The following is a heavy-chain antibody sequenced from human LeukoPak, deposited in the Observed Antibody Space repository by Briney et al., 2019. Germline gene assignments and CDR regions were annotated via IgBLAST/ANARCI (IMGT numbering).Heavy chain of an antibody. CDR3: ARGGWFGQLLPNDY. V-gene: IGHV3-30*04. CDR1: GFTFSSYA. D-gene: IGHD3-10*01. CDR2: ISYDGSNK. Sequence: GRSLRLSCAASGFTFSSYAMHWVRQAPGKGLEWVAVISYDGSNKYYADSVKGRFTISRDNSKNTLYLQMNNLRAEDTAVYYCARGGWFGQLLPNDYWGQGTLVTVSS. J-gene: IGHJ4*02.